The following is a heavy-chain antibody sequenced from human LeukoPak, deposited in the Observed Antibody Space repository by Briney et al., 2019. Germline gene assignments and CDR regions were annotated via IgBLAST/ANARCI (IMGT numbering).Heavy chain of an antibody. J-gene: IGHJ4*02. CDR1: GFTFSTYW. V-gene: IGHV3-74*03. Sequence: GGSLRLSCAASGFTFSTYWMHWVRQVPGKGLVWVSHIKSDGSGTEYADSVKGRFTISRDNAKNTLYMQMNSLRAEDTAVYYCTGGAYYNDYWGQGTLVTVSS. D-gene: IGHD3-22*01. CDR3: TGGAYYNDY. CDR2: IKSDGSGT.